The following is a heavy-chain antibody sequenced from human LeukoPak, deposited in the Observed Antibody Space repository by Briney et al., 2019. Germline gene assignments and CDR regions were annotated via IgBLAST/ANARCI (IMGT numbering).Heavy chain of an antibody. CDR3: AKDKGKPVYYYMDV. V-gene: IGHV3-43*02. CDR1: GFTFDDYA. Sequence: GGSLRLSCAASGFTFDDYAMHWVRQAPGKVLAWVSLITEDGHHTFYADSVKGRFTISRDNSKNSLYLQMNSLTTEDTALYYCAKDKGKPVYYYMDVWGKGATVTVSS. J-gene: IGHJ6*03. CDR2: ITEDGHHT.